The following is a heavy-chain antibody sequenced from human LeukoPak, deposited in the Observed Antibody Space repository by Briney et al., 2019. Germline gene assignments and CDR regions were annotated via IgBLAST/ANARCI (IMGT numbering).Heavy chain of an antibody. D-gene: IGHD3-22*01. J-gene: IGHJ4*02. CDR1: GFTFSTYD. CDR2: ISGSGDR. CDR3: AKTGKAGSGYHLLYYFDY. Sequence: GGSLRLSCAASGFTFSTYDMNWVRQAPGKGLEWVSSISGSGDRYYADSVKGRFTISRDNSKTTLYLQLNSLRAEDTAVYYCAKTGKAGSGYHLLYYFDYWGQGTLVTVSS. V-gene: IGHV3-23*01.